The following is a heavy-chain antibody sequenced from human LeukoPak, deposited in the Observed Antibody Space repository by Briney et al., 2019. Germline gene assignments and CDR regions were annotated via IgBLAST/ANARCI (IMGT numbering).Heavy chain of an antibody. V-gene: IGHV3-23*01. CDR3: ARDVYYDYVWGSYRLFDY. D-gene: IGHD3-16*02. J-gene: IGHJ4*02. CDR2: ISGSGGST. CDR1: GFTFSSYG. Sequence: GGSLRLSCAASGFTFSSYGMSWVRQAPGKGLEWVSAISGSGGSTYYADSVKGRFTISRDNAKNSLYLQMNNLRAEDTAVYYCARDVYYDYVWGSYRLFDYWGQGTLVTVSS.